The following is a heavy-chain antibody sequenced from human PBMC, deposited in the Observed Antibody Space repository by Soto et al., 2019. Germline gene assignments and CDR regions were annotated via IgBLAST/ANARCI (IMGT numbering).Heavy chain of an antibody. V-gene: IGHV3-7*05. J-gene: IGHJ4*02. CDR3: AKDTADFWTHFDH. D-gene: IGHD3-3*01. CDR1: GFTFSSYW. CDR2: INQDGSEK. Sequence: GGSLRLSCAASGFTFSSYWMSWVRQAPGKGLEWVANINQDGSEKYSVDSVKGRFTISRDNAKNSLYLQINSLRADDTAIYYCAKDTADFWTHFDHWGQGTLVTVSS.